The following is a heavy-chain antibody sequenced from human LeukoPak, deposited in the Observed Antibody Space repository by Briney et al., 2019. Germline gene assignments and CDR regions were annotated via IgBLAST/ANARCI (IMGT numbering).Heavy chain of an antibody. CDR2: IHYSGST. Sequence: PSETLSLTCTVSGGSISTNTYYWGWMRRPPGKGLEWIGTIHYSGSTYYTPSLKSRVTISIDTSKNRFSLKVNSMTATDTAVYYCASHSGRYRDAFEIWGQGTMVTVSS. CDR1: GGSISTNTYY. V-gene: IGHV4-39*01. D-gene: IGHD1-26*01. CDR3: ASHSGRYRDAFEI. J-gene: IGHJ3*02.